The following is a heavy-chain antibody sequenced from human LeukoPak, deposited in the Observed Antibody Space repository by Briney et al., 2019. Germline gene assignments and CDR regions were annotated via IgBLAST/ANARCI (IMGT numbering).Heavy chain of an antibody. CDR2: ISAYNGNT. Sequence: GASVKVSCKSSGYTFTNYGISWVRQAPGQGLEWMGWISAYNGNTNYAQKIQGRVTMTTDTSTNTAYMELRSLRSDDTAVYCCARDPPHLCSSTSCFGDYWGQGTLVTVSS. CDR3: ARDPPHLCSSTSCFGDY. J-gene: IGHJ4*02. CDR1: GYTFTNYG. V-gene: IGHV1-18*01. D-gene: IGHD2-2*01.